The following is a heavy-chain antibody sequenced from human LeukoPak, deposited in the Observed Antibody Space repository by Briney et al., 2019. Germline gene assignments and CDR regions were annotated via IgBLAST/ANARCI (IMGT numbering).Heavy chain of an antibody. CDR2: ISWNSGSI. J-gene: IGHJ4*02. CDR3: AGATHAYSGYNH. D-gene: IGHD5-12*01. V-gene: IGHV3-9*01. Sequence: GGSLRLSCAAFGFTFDDYAMHWVRQAPGKGLEWVSGISWNSGSIGYADSVKGRFTISRDNSGNTLYLQMNSLRGQDTAVYYCAGATHAYSGYNHWGQGVLVTVSS. CDR1: GFTFDDYA.